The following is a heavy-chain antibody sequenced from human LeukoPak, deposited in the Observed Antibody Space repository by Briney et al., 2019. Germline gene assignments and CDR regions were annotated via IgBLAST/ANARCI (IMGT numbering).Heavy chain of an antibody. CDR1: GGSVGDSYW. Sequence: SETLSLTCAVSGGSVGDSYWWTWVRQPPGRGLEGIGEIYHSGTTNYNPSLKGRVTISLDKSKNQFSLKLSSMTAADTAVYYCARDVPGSGVNLDLWGQGTLVAVAS. CDR3: ARDVPGSGVNLDL. V-gene: IGHV4-4*02. CDR2: IYHSGTT. D-gene: IGHD3-10*01. J-gene: IGHJ5*02.